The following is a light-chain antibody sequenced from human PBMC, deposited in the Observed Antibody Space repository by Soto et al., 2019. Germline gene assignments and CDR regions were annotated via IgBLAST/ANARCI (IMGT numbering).Light chain of an antibody. V-gene: IGLV1-47*01. J-gene: IGLJ1*01. Sequence: QSVLTQPPSASGTPGQRVTISCSGSSSNIGSNYVYWYQQLPGTAPKLLIYRNNQRPSGVPDRFSSSKSGTSASLAISGLRSEDEADYYCAAWDDSLSVYYVFGTGTKVTVL. CDR3: AAWDDSLSVYYV. CDR2: RNN. CDR1: SSNIGSNY.